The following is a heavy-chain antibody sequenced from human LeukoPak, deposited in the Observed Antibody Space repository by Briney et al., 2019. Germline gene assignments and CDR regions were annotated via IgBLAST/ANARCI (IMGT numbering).Heavy chain of an antibody. D-gene: IGHD2-15*01. J-gene: IGHJ5*02. CDR3: AILIAVSGAVVAATVRWFDP. V-gene: IGHV1-24*01. CDR2: FDPEDGET. CDR1: GYTLTELS. Sequence: ASVKVSCKVSGYTLTELSMHWVRQAPGKGLEWMGGFDPEDGETIYAQKFQGRVTMTEDTSTDTAYMELSSLRSEDTAVYYCAILIAVSGAVVAATVRWFDPWGQGTLVTVSS.